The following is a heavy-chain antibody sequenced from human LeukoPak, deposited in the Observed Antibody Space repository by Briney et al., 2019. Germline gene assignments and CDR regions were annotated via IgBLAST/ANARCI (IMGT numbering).Heavy chain of an antibody. J-gene: IGHJ6*02. CDR1: GYSFTSYW. D-gene: IGHD4/OR15-4a*01. CDR2: IYPGDSDT. Sequence: GESLKISCKGSGYSFTSYWIGWVRQMPGKGLEWMGIIYPGDSDTRYSPSFQGQVTISADKSISTAYLQWSSLKASDTAMYYCASSSMVAPPYGHYYGMDVWGQGTTVTVSS. V-gene: IGHV5-51*01. CDR3: ASSSMVAPPYGHYYGMDV.